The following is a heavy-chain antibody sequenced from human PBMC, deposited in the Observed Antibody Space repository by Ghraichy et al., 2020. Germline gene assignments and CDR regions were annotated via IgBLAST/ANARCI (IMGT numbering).Heavy chain of an antibody. Sequence: GSLRLSCAASGFTFSNYAMNWVRQAPGKGLEWVSAISGSGGSTYYAGSVRGRFTISRDNSKDTLFLQMNSLRAEDTAVYYCAKDPLASKGTFFDYWGQGTLVTVSS. CDR2: ISGSGGST. V-gene: IGHV3-23*01. J-gene: IGHJ4*02. CDR1: GFTFSNYA. D-gene: IGHD2-15*01. CDR3: AKDPLASKGTFFDY.